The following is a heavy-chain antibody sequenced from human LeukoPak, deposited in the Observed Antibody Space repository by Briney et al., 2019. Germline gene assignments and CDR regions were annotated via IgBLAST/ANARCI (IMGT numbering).Heavy chain of an antibody. CDR3: AKDRYCGSTSCYYGFDP. J-gene: IGHJ5*02. CDR2: ISWNSGSI. D-gene: IGHD2-2*01. V-gene: IGHV3-9*01. CDR1: GFTFDDYA. Sequence: GGSLRLSCAASGFTFDDYAMHWVRQAPGKGLEWVSGISWNSGSIGYADSVKGRFTISRDNAKNSLYLQMNSLRAEDTALYYCAKDRYCGSTSCYYGFDPWGQGTLVTVSS.